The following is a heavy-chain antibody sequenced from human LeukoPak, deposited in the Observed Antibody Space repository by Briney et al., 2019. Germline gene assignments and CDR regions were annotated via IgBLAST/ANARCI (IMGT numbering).Heavy chain of an antibody. CDR3: AKGYCSSTSCYIGY. J-gene: IGHJ4*02. CDR1: GFTFDDYA. V-gene: IGHV3-9*03. CDR2: ISWNSGSI. Sequence: SGGSLRLSCAAPGFTFDDYARHWVRQAPGKGLEWVSGISWNSGSIGYADSVKGRFTISRDNAKNYLYLQMNSLRAEDMALYYCAKGYCSSTSCYIGYWGQGTLVTVSS. D-gene: IGHD2-2*02.